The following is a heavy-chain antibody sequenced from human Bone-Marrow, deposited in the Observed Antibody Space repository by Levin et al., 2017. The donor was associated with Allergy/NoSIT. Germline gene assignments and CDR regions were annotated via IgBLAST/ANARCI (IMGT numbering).Heavy chain of an antibody. D-gene: IGHD4-17*01. CDR3: ARRSGDYDRPFDY. Sequence: RGESLKISCAASGFTFNRFSMHWVRQAPGKGLEWVASISSSGGYIYYSNSVKGRFTISRDYSLHLQMNSLRREDTAVYYCARRSGDYDRPFDYWGQGTVVSVSS. V-gene: IGHV3-21*01. CDR1: GFTFNRFS. J-gene: IGHJ4*02. CDR2: ISSSGGYI.